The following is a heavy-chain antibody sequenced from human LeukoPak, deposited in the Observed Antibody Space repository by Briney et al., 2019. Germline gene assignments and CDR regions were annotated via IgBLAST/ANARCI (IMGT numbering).Heavy chain of an antibody. Sequence: ASVKVSCKASGYTFTGYYMHWVRQAPGQGLEWMGWINPNSGGTKYAQKFQGRVTMTRDTSISTAYMELSRLRSDDTAVYYCARAGVWDYSDSSGYHNAAFDIWGQGTMVTVSS. CDR1: GYTFTGYY. D-gene: IGHD3-22*01. V-gene: IGHV1-2*02. CDR2: INPNSGGT. J-gene: IGHJ3*02. CDR3: ARAGVWDYSDSSGYHNAAFDI.